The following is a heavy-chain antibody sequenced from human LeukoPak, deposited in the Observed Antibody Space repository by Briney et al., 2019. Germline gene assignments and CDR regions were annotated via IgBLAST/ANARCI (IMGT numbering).Heavy chain of an antibody. Sequence: GGSLRLSCAASGFTFSGYDMNWVRQAPGKGLEWVSYISSSGDSTYYTDSVKGRFTISRDNAKNSLYLQMNSLRDEDTAVYYCARDGSGRYLRGQEFDHWGQGTLVTVSS. CDR2: ISSSGDST. CDR1: GFTFSGYD. CDR3: ARDGSGRYLRGQEFDH. J-gene: IGHJ4*02. D-gene: IGHD1-26*01. V-gene: IGHV3-48*03.